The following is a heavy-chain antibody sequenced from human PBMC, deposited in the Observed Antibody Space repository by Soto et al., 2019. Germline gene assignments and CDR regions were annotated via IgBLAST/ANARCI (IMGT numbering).Heavy chain of an antibody. CDR2: INHSGTT. J-gene: IGHJ6*03. CDR3: ASYHYLDLWTGSRHYMDV. D-gene: IGHD3-9*01. V-gene: IGHV4-34*01. CDR1: GGSLSGYY. Sequence: QVHLEQWGAGLLNPSETLSLTCAVYGGSLSGYYWSWVRQSPGKGLEWIGEINHSGTTNYNPSLKTRVTISADTSKHHFSLRLGSVTAADSAVYYCASYHYLDLWTGSRHYMDVWGRGTTVTVSS.